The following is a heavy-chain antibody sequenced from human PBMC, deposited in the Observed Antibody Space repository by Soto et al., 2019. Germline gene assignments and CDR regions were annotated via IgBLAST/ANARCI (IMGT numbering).Heavy chain of an antibody. V-gene: IGHV3-30-3*01. CDR3: ARGAGGWSGYYRLYYYYGMDV. CDR2: ISYDGSNK. D-gene: IGHD3-3*01. Sequence: GVSLRLSCAASGFTFSSYAMHWGRQAPGNGLEWVAVISYDGSNKYYADSVKGRFTISRDNSKNTLYLQMDSLRAEDTAVYYCARGAGGWSGYYRLYYYYGMDVWGQGTTVTVSS. CDR1: GFTFSSYA. J-gene: IGHJ6*02.